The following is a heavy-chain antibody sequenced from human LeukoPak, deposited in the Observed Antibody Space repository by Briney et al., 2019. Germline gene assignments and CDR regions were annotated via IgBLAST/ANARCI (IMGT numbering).Heavy chain of an antibody. Sequence: PSETLSLTCTVSGGSISSYYWSWIWQPAGKGLEWIGRIYTSGSTNYNPSLKSRVTMSVDTSKNQFSLKLSSVTAADTAVYYCARDQTWVGATTFFDYWGQGTLVTVSS. J-gene: IGHJ4*02. CDR3: ARDQTWVGATTFFDY. CDR1: GGSISSYY. D-gene: IGHD1-26*01. CDR2: IYTSGST. V-gene: IGHV4-4*07.